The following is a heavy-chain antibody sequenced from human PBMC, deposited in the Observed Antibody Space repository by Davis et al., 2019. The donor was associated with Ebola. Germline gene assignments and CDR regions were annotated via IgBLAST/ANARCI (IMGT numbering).Heavy chain of an antibody. V-gene: IGHV3-74*01. Sequence: HTGGSLRLSCAASGFTFSSYWMHWVRQAPGKGLVWVSRINSDGSSTSYADSVKGRFTISRHNSKNTLYLQMNSLRAEDTAVYYCARGYGYCSGGSCYVGAFDIWGQGTMVTVSS. CDR3: ARGYGYCSGGSCYVGAFDI. CDR1: GFTFSSYW. D-gene: IGHD2-15*01. J-gene: IGHJ3*02. CDR2: INSDGSST.